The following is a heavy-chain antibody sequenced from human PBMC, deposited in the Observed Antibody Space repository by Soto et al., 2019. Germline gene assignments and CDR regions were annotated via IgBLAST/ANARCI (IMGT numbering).Heavy chain of an antibody. CDR1: GFTFGDYA. D-gene: IGHD3-10*01. CDR2: IRSKASGGTS. J-gene: IGHJ3*01. Sequence: GGSLRLSCTAAGFTFGDYAMSWVRQAPGKGLEWVGYIRSKASGGTSEYAASVKGRFTFSRDDSKSTAYLQMNSLKIEDTAIYYCTRDQPITPWGQGTMVTVSS. CDR3: TRDQPITP. V-gene: IGHV3-49*04.